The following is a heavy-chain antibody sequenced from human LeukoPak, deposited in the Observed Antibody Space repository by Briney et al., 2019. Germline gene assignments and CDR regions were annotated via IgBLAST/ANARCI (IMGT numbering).Heavy chain of an antibody. CDR1: GYTFTGYY. J-gene: IGHJ4*02. V-gene: IGHV1-2*02. CDR2: INPNSGGT. Sequence: GASVKVSCKASGYTFTGYYMHWVRQAPGQGLEWMGWINPNSGGTNYAQKFQGRVTMTRDTSISTAYMALSRLRSDDTAVYYCAREAWNYGQFDYWGQGTLVTVSS. CDR3: AREAWNYGQFDY. D-gene: IGHD1-7*01.